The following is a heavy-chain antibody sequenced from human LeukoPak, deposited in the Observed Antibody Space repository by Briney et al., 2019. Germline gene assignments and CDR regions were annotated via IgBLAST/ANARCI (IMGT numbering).Heavy chain of an antibody. CDR1: GGSISSYY. CDR3: ARTHDYYDSSGYWGHYYYGMDV. V-gene: IGHV4-59*12. D-gene: IGHD3-22*01. CDR2: IYYSGST. J-gene: IGHJ6*02. Sequence: SETLSLTCTVSGGSISSYYWSWIRQPPGKGLEWIGYIYYSGSTNYNPSLKSRVTISVDTSKNQFSLKLSSVTAADTAVYYCARTHDYYDSSGYWGHYYYGMDVWGQGTTVTVSS.